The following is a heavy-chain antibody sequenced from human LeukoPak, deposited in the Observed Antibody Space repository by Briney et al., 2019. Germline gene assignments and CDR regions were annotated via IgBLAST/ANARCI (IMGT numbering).Heavy chain of an antibody. V-gene: IGHV4-34*01. CDR2: IHNSGTT. D-gene: IGHD3-10*01. CDR3: ARRYYYNLGSFPFDF. Sequence: SETLSLTCAVSGGPFSGYFWSWIRQSSGKGLEWIGEIHNSGTTNYNPSLNSRVTISEDTSKNQFFLNLSSVTAADTAVYYCARRYYYNLGSFPFDFWGQGTLVTVSS. CDR1: GGPFSGYF. J-gene: IGHJ4*02.